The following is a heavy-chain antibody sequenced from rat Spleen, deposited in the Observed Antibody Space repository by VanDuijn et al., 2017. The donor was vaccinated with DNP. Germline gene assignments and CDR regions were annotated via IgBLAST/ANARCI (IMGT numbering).Heavy chain of an antibody. Sequence: EVQLQESGPGLVKSSQSLSLTCSVTGYSITSNYWAWIRKFPGNKMEWMGYISYSGFTRYNPSLKSRISITRDTSKNQFFLQLNSITTEDTATYYCARWSDYFDYWGQGVMVTVSS. J-gene: IGHJ2*01. CDR1: GYSITSNY. CDR3: ARWSDYFDY. CDR2: ISYSGFT. V-gene: IGHV3-1*01.